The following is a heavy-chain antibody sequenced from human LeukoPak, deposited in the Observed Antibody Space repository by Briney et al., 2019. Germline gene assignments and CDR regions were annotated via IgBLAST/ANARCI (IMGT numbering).Heavy chain of an antibody. CDR3: ARRAYYESSVDY. V-gene: IGHV4-59*01. CDR1: GGSISSYY. CDR2: IYYSGST. D-gene: IGHD3-22*01. Sequence: PSETLSLTCTVSGGSISSYYWSWIRQPPGKGLEWIGYIYYSGSTNYNPSLKSRVTISVDTSKNQFSLKLSSVTAADTAVYYCARRAYYESSVDYWGQGTLVTVSS. J-gene: IGHJ4*02.